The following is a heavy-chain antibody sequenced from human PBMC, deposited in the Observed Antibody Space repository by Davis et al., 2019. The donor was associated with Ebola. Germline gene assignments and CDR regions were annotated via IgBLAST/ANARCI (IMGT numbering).Heavy chain of an antibody. V-gene: IGHV4-34*01. CDR2: IKHSGST. Sequence: MPSETLSLTCPVYGGSFRGYYWSWIRQPPGKGLEWIGGIKHSGSTKQNPSLKSRVTISVDTSKNQFSLKLSSVTAADTAVYYCATGQRLLWFGESTNGGMDVWGKGTTVTVSS. CDR3: ATGQRLLWFGESTNGGMDV. CDR1: GGSFRGYY. J-gene: IGHJ6*04. D-gene: IGHD3-10*01.